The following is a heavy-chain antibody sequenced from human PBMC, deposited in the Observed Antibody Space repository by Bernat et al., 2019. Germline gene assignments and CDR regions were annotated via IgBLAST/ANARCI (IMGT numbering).Heavy chain of an antibody. D-gene: IGHD1-7*01. J-gene: IGHJ3*02. Sequence: QVQLVESGGGVVQPGRSLRLSCAASGFTFSSYGMHWVRQAPGKGLEWVAVIWYDGSNKYYADSVKGRFIISRDNSKNMLSLQMSSMRAEDTAVYYCARDQERRWELPSSFDIWGQGTVVTVSS. V-gene: IGHV3-33*01. CDR1: GFTFSSYG. CDR2: IWYDGSNK. CDR3: ARDQERRWELPSSFDI.